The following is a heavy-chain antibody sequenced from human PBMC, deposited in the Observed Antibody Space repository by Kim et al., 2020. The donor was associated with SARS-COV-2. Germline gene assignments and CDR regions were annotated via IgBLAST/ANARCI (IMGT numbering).Heavy chain of an antibody. V-gene: IGHV3-21*01. Sequence: GGSLRLSCAASGFTFSSYSMNWVRQAPGKGLEWVSSISSSSSYIYYADSVKGRFTISRDNAKNSLYLQMNSLRAEDTAVYYCARESYDFWSGYYMKGDAFDIWGQGTMVTVSS. J-gene: IGHJ3*02. D-gene: IGHD3-3*01. CDR1: GFTFSSYS. CDR2: ISSSSSYI. CDR3: ARESYDFWSGYYMKGDAFDI.